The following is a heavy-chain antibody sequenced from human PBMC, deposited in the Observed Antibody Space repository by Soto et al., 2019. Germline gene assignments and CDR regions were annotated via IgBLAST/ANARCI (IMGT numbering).Heavy chain of an antibody. Sequence: ASVKVSCKASGYTFTGHYLHWLRQAPGQGLEWMGWINPNIGSTNYARKFQGWVTMTRDSSISTAYMELSKLTSHDTAVYYCARGDVVTIFGVVIPLPGFHGYYGMDVWGQGTTVTVSS. D-gene: IGHD3-3*01. CDR1: GYTFTGHY. CDR2: INPNIGST. CDR3: ARGDVVTIFGVVIPLPGFHGYYGMDV. J-gene: IGHJ6*02. V-gene: IGHV1-2*04.